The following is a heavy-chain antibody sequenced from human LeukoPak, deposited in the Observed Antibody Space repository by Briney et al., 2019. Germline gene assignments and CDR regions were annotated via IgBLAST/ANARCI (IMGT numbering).Heavy chain of an antibody. CDR3: ARDSSGYYYGGRGYYFDY. V-gene: IGHV3-11*01. Sequence: GGSLRLSCAASGFRFTNYWMSWVRQAPGKGLEWVSYISSSGSTIYYADSVKGRFTISRDNAKNSLYLQMNSLRAEDTAVYYCARDSSGYYYGGRGYYFDYWGQGTLVTVSS. CDR2: ISSSGSTI. CDR1: GFRFTNYW. D-gene: IGHD3-22*01. J-gene: IGHJ4*02.